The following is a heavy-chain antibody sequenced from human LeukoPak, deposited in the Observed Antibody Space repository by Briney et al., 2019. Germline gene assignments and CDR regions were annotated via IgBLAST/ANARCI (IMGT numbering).Heavy chain of an antibody. V-gene: IGHV3-15*01. J-gene: IGHJ4*02. CDR1: LFSLSDAG. D-gene: IGHD3-22*01. Sequence: GGSLRLSCAASLFSLSDAGMSWVRQAPGKGLERVGRIKSKTDGGTTDYAAPVKGRFTISRDDSENTLYLQMNSLKTEETAVKDWNRYDSDSASQYYFDYWGQGTLVTVSS. CDR3: NRYDSDSASQYYFDY. CDR2: IKSKTDGGTT.